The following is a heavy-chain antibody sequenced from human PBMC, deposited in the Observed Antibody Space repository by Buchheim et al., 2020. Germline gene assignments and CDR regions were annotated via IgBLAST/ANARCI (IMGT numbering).Heavy chain of an antibody. J-gene: IGHJ6*03. CDR3: TRSIAAASMGPASQNLYYYYYYMDV. CDR1: GYTFTSYD. Sequence: QVQLVQSGAEVKKPGASVKVSCKASGYTFTSYDINWVRQATGQGLEWMGWMNPNSGNTGYAQKFQGRVTMTRNTSISTAYMELSSLGSEDTAVYYCTRSIAAASMGPASQNLYYYYYYMDVGGKGTT. CDR2: MNPNSGNT. V-gene: IGHV1-8*01. D-gene: IGHD6-13*01.